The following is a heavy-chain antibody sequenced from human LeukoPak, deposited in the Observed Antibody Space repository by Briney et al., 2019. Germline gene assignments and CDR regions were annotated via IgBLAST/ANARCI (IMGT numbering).Heavy chain of an antibody. V-gene: IGHV4-39*01. Sequence: SETLSLTCTVSGDFIGSTSFYWAWLRQPPGKRLEWIGSIFHDGSTFYSPSLRSRVTISVDTSKKQFSVKLTSVTAADTAVYFCATYNWNFRWFDPWGQGTRSPSPQ. CDR2: IFHDGST. D-gene: IGHD1-7*01. CDR1: GDFIGSTSFY. J-gene: IGHJ5*01. CDR3: ATYNWNFRWFDP.